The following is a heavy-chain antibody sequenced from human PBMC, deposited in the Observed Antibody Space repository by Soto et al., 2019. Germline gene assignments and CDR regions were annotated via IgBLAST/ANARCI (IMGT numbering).Heavy chain of an antibody. CDR1: SGSISSSDYY. D-gene: IGHD1-26*01. CDR3: ARFSALGKADGLDV. CDR2: INDSGRT. J-gene: IGHJ6*02. Sequence: QVQLQESGPGLVKPSQTLSLTCSVSSGSISSSDYYWSLIRQPPGKGLEWIGYINDSGRTYYKPSMKSRVSLSIETTNNQFSMRLSSVAAADTAVYFCARFSALGKADGLDVWGQGTPVTVSS. V-gene: IGHV4-30-4*01.